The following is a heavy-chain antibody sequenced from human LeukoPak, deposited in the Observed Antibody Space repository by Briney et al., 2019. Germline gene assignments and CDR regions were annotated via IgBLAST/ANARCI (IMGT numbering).Heavy chain of an antibody. CDR1: GGTFSSYA. CDR2: IIPIFGTA. V-gene: IGHV1-69*13. D-gene: IGHD6-19*01. CDR3: ARDSPNPLYSSGWYVFDY. J-gene: IGHJ4*02. Sequence: GASVKVSCKASGGTFSSYAISWVRQAPGQGLEWMGGIIPIFGTANYAQKFQGRVTITADESTSTAYMELSSLRSEDTAVYYCARDSPNPLYSSGWYVFDYWGQGTLVTVSS.